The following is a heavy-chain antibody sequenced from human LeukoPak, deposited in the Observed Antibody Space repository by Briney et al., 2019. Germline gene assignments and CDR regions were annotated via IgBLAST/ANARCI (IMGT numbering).Heavy chain of an antibody. CDR3: ARALTTVTSYYYYGMDV. Sequence: ASVKVSCKASGGTFSSYAISWVRQAPGQGLEWMGRIIPILGIANYAQKFQGGVTITADKSTSTAYMELSSLRSEDTAVYYCARALTTVTSYYYYGMDVWGQGTTVTVSS. CDR2: IIPILGIA. V-gene: IGHV1-69*04. J-gene: IGHJ6*02. D-gene: IGHD4-17*01. CDR1: GGTFSSYA.